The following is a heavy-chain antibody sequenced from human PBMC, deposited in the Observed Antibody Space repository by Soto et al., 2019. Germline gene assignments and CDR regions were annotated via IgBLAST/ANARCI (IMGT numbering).Heavy chain of an antibody. CDR1: GFSFSAYG. CDR2: IWYDGSNK. CDR3: ARAFYVQPPSGWFDP. Sequence: GGSLRLSCAASGFSFSAYGMHWVRQAPGKGLEWVADIWYDGSNKYYAESVKGRFTVSRDNSKNTLYLQMNSLRAEDTAFYYCARAFYVQPPSGWFDPWGQGTVVTVSS. J-gene: IGHJ5*02. V-gene: IGHV3-33*01. D-gene: IGHD1-26*01.